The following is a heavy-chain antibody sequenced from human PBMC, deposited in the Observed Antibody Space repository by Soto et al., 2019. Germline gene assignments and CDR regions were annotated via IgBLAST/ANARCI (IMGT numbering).Heavy chain of an antibody. Sequence: LRLSCAASGFIFNSYGMHWVRQAPGKGLEWVSAITRNSDIYYADSVKGRFTISRDNAQNSVSLQMDSLRAEDTAVYYCAREETAWPLAYGLDVWGQGTTVTVSS. V-gene: IGHV3-21*01. CDR1: GFIFNSYG. D-gene: IGHD2-21*02. CDR2: ITRNSDI. CDR3: AREETAWPLAYGLDV. J-gene: IGHJ6*02.